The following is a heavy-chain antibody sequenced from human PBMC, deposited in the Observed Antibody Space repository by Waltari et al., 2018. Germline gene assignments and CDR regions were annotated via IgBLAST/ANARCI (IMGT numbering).Heavy chain of an antibody. D-gene: IGHD3-10*01. CDR2: INAGNGKT. Sequence: QVQLVQSGAEVKKPGASVKVSCKASGYTFTSYAMHWVRQAPGQRLEWMGWINAGNGKTKYSQKCQGRVSITRDTSASTAYMELSSLRSEDTAVYYCAREVQGNTPDYWGQGTLVTVSS. CDR3: AREVQGNTPDY. CDR1: GYTFTSYA. J-gene: IGHJ4*02. V-gene: IGHV1-3*01.